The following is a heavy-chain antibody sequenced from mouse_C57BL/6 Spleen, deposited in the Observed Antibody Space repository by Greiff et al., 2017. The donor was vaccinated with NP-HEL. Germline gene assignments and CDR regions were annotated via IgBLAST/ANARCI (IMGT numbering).Heavy chain of an antibody. Sequence: EVMLVESEGGLVQPGSSMKLSCTASGFTFSDYYMAWVRQVPEKGLEWVANINYDGSSTYYLDSLKSRFIISRDNAKNILYLQMSSLKSEDTATYYCARSHHPNYAMDYWGQGTSVTVSS. CDR3: ARSHHPNYAMDY. CDR1: GFTFSDYY. CDR2: INYDGSST. J-gene: IGHJ4*01. V-gene: IGHV5-16*01.